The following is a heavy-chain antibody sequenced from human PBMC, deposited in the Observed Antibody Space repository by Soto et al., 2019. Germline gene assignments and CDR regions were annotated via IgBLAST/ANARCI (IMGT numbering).Heavy chain of an antibody. CDR1: GFTFSSYT. J-gene: IGHJ4*02. CDR2: IGSSSNYI. V-gene: IGHV3-21*01. D-gene: IGHD2-8*02. CDR3: ARRVQGYCTGGSCFVDY. Sequence: EVQLVESGGGLVQPGGSLRLSCAASGFTFSSYTMNWVRQAPGKGLEWVSSIGSSSNYIYYAESVKGRFTVSRDNAKNSLFLQMNSLRAEDTAVYYCARRVQGYCTGGSCFVDYWGQGTLVTVSS.